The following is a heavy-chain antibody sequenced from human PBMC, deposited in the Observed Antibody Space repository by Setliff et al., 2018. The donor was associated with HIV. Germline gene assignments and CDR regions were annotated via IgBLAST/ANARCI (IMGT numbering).Heavy chain of an antibody. CDR2: IKADGSEN. D-gene: IGHD6-13*01. CDR3: ARTYSSSWYSSHLWVDY. V-gene: IGHV3-7*03. CDR1: GFTFRKYY. Sequence: PGGSLRLSCAASGFTFRKYYMAWVRQAPGKGLEWVANIKADGSENSYVDSLKGRFTIFRDNAKNSLYLQLDSLRAGDTAVYYCARTYSSSWYSSHLWVDYWGQGTLVTVSS. J-gene: IGHJ4*02.